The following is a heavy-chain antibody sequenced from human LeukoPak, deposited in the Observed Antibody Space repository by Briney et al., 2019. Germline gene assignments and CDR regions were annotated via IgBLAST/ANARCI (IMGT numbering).Heavy chain of an antibody. CDR3: AREQFVAGNERKNLLEY. V-gene: IGHV1-8*01. D-gene: IGHD6-19*01. Sequence: ASVKVSCKASGYTFTSYDINWVRQATGQGLEWMGWMNPNSGNTGYAQKFQGRVTMTRNTSISTAYMELSSLRSEDTAVYYCAREQFVAGNERKNLLEYWGQGTLVTVDS. CDR2: MNPNSGNT. J-gene: IGHJ4*02. CDR1: GYTFTSYD.